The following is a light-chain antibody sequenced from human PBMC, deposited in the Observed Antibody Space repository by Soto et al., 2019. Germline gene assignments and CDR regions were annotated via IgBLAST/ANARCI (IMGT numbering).Light chain of an antibody. Sequence: QSVLTQPPSASGTPGQRVTISCSGSSSNIGSNYVYWYQHIPGTTPRLLIHSNSQRPSGVPDRFSGSKSGTSASLAIGGLRSEDEADYYCTTWDDSLIGVVFGGGTKLTVL. CDR1: SSNIGSNY. V-gene: IGLV1-47*01. J-gene: IGLJ2*01. CDR3: TTWDDSLIGVV. CDR2: SNS.